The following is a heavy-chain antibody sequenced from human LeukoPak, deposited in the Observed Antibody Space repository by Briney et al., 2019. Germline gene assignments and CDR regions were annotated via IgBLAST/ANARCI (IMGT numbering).Heavy chain of an antibody. D-gene: IGHD2-2*01. Sequence: ASVKVSCKASGYTFTGYYMHWVRQAPGQGLEWMGWINPNSGGTNYAQKFQGRVTTTRDTSISTAYMELSRLRSDDTAVYYCARAQNRIVVVPAAIELSYYYYGMDVWGQGTTVTVSS. CDR2: INPNSGGT. CDR3: ARAQNRIVVVPAAIELSYYYYGMDV. J-gene: IGHJ6*02. V-gene: IGHV1-2*02. CDR1: GYTFTGYY.